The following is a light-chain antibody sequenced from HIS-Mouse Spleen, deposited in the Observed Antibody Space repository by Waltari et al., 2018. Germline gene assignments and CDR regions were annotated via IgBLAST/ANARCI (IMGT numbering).Light chain of an antibody. J-gene: IGLJ2*01. V-gene: IGLV3-10*01. Sequence: SYELTQPPLLSVSPGHTARITCSGDALPKKYAYWYQQKSGQAPVLVIYEESKRASGIPERFSGSSSGKMATLTISGAQVEDEADYYCYSTDSSGNHRVFGGGTKLTVL. CDR1: ALPKKY. CDR2: EES. CDR3: YSTDSSGNHRV.